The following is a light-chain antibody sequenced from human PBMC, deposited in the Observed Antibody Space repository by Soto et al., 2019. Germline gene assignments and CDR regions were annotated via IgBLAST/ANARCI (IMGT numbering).Light chain of an antibody. CDR3: QVWDSRSDQWV. CDR1: SIGSKS. J-gene: IGLJ3*02. CDR2: DDS. Sequence: SYELTQPPSVSVAPGQTARVTCGGASIGSKSVHWYQQKSGQAPVLVVFDDSDRPSAIPERFSGSNSGNTATLTISRVEAGDEADYFCQVWDSRSDQWVFGGGTKLTVL. V-gene: IGLV3-21*02.